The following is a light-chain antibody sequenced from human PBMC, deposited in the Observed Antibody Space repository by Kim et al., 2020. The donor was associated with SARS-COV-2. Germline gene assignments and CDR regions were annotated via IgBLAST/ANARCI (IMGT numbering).Light chain of an antibody. J-gene: IGLJ3*02. CDR3: NSRDSSGNHLV. CDR1: SLRSYY. V-gene: IGLV3-19*01. Sequence: ALGQTVRMTCQGDSLRSYYESGYQQKPGQAPVLVIYGKNNRPSGIPDRFSGSSSGNTASLTITGAQAEDEADYYCNSRDSSGNHLVFGGGTQLTVL. CDR2: GKN.